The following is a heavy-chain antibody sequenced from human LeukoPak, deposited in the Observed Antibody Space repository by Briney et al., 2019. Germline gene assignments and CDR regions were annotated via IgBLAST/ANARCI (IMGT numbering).Heavy chain of an antibody. D-gene: IGHD2-2*01. V-gene: IGHV4-34*01. CDR1: GGSFSGYY. Sequence: SETLSLTCAVYGGSFSGYYWSWIRQPPGKGPEWIGEINHSGSTNYNPSLKSRVTISVDTSKNQFSLKLSSVTAADTAVYYCARTGQIVVVPAATNWLDPWGQGTLVTVSS. CDR2: INHSGST. CDR3: ARTGQIVVVPAATNWLDP. J-gene: IGHJ5*02.